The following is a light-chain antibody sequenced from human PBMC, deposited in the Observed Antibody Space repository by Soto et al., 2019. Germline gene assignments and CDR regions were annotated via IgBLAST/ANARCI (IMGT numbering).Light chain of an antibody. CDR2: GAS. Sequence: EIVMTQSPATLSVSPGERVTLSCRASQSISTNLAWYQQKPGQAPRLLIYGASTRATGIPARFSGSGSGTELTVTISSLQSEDFAVYYCQQYNDWPRTFGHGTKV. V-gene: IGKV3-15*01. CDR3: QQYNDWPRT. CDR1: QSISTN. J-gene: IGKJ1*01.